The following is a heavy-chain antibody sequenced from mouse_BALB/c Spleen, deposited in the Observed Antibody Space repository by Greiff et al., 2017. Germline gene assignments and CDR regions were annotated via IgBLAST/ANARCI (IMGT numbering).Heavy chain of an antibody. CDR3: FYGNYGGY. CDR1: GYAFSSYW. CDR2: IYPGDGDT. V-gene: IGHV1-80*01. J-gene: IGHJ2*01. Sequence: QVQLQQSGAELVRPGSSVKISCKASGYAFSSYWMNWVKQRPGQGLEWIGQIYPGDGDTNYNGKFKGKATLTADKSSSTAYMQLSSLTSEDSAVYFCFYGNYGGYWGQGTTLTVSS. D-gene: IGHD2-1*01.